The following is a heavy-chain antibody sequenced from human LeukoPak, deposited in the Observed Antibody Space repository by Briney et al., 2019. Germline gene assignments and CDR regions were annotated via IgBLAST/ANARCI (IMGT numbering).Heavy chain of an antibody. J-gene: IGHJ6*03. Sequence: SETLSLTCTVSGGSISSYYWSWLRQPPGKGLVWIGYIYYSGSTYYNPSLKSRVTISVDTSKNQFSLKLSSVTAADTAVYYCARDGLPGYSGYSYYMDVWGKGTTVTVSS. CDR2: IYYSGST. CDR1: GGSISSYY. V-gene: IGHV4-4*08. CDR3: ARDGLPGYSGYSYYMDV. D-gene: IGHD5-12*01.